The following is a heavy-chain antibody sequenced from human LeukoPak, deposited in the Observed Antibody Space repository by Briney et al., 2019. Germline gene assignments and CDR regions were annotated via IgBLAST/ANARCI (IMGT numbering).Heavy chain of an antibody. V-gene: IGHV1-69*04. Sequence: SVKVSCKASGGTFSSYAISWVRQAPGQGLEWMGRIIPILGIANYAQKFQGRVTITADKSTSTAYMELSSLRSEDTAVYYCARDQGYSSGWYGSYGMDVWGQGTRVTVSS. D-gene: IGHD6-19*01. CDR3: ARDQGYSSGWYGSYGMDV. CDR2: IIPILGIA. J-gene: IGHJ6*02. CDR1: GGTFSSYA.